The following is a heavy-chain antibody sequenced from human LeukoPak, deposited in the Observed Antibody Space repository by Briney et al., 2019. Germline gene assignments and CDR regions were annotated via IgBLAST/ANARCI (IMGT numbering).Heavy chain of an antibody. V-gene: IGHV1-2*02. CDR2: INPNSGGT. Sequence: WASVKVSCKASGYTFIDYYIHWVRQAPGQGLEWMGWINPNSGGTNYAQKVQGRVNLIRETSINTAYMELSRLTSDDTALYYCARSGSRGRSYDDAFDIWGQGTMVTVSS. CDR3: ARSGSRGRSYDDAFDI. D-gene: IGHD3-16*01. J-gene: IGHJ3*02. CDR1: GYTFIDYY.